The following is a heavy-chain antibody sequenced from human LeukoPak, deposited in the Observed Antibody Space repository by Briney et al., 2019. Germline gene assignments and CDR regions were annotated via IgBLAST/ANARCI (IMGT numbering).Heavy chain of an antibody. Sequence: SETLSLTCTVSGGSISSYYWSWIRQPAGKGLEWIGRIYTSGSTNYNPSLKSQVTMSVDTSKNQFSLKLSPVTAADTAVYYCARDTVYYYGSGFDYWGQGTLVTVSS. V-gene: IGHV4-4*07. CDR3: ARDTVYYYGSGFDY. J-gene: IGHJ4*02. CDR2: IYTSGST. CDR1: GGSISSYY. D-gene: IGHD3-10*01.